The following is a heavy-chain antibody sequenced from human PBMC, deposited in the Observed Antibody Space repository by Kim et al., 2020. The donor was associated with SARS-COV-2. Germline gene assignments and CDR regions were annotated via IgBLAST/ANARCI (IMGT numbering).Heavy chain of an antibody. CDR3: ARANYDSSGYIFDY. V-gene: IGHV3-11*01. Sequence: YADSVKGRFTISRDNAKNSLYLQMNSLRAEDTAVYYCARANYDSSGYIFDYWGQGTLVTVSS. D-gene: IGHD3-22*01. J-gene: IGHJ4*02.